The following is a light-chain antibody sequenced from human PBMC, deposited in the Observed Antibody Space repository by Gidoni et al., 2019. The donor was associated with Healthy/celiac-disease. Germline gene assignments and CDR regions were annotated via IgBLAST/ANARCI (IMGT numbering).Light chain of an antibody. V-gene: IGLV2-23*02. CDR2: EVS. CDR3: CSYAGSSTFGVV. J-gene: IGLJ2*01. CDR1: SSDVGSYNL. Sequence: QSALTPPASVSGSPGQSITISCTGTSSDVGSYNLVSWYQQHPGKAPTLMIYEVSKRPSGVSNRFSGSKSGNTASLTISGLQAEDEADYYCCSYAGSSTFGVVFGGGTKLTVL.